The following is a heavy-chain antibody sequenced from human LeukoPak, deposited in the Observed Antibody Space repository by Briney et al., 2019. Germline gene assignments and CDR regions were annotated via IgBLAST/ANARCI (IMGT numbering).Heavy chain of an antibody. D-gene: IGHD3-3*01. Sequence: GGSLRLSCAASGFTFSAYWMHWVRQAPGKGLVWVSRINTDGSSTSYADSVKGRFTISRDNAKNTLYLQMNSLRAEDTAVYYCARVRYDFWSGYYAYWGQGTLVTVSS. J-gene: IGHJ4*02. CDR1: GFTFSAYW. CDR3: ARVRYDFWSGYYAY. CDR2: INTDGSST. V-gene: IGHV3-74*01.